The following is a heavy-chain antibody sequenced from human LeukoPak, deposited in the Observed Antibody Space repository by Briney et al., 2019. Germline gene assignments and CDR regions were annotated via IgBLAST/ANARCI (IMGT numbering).Heavy chain of an antibody. Sequence: ASVKVSCKASGGTFSSYAFNWVRQAPGQGPEWMGRIIPTLGMANYAQRFEGRVTVTADKSTSTAYMELSSLRSDDTAIYYCTRGRGSRTGSNGDYCDFWGQGTLVTVSS. CDR1: GGTFSSYA. D-gene: IGHD2-15*01. CDR3: TRGRGSRTGSNGDYCDF. V-gene: IGHV1-69*04. J-gene: IGHJ4*02. CDR2: IIPTLGMA.